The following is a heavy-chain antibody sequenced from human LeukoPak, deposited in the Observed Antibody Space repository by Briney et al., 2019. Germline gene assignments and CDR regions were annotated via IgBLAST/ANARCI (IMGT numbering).Heavy chain of an antibody. CDR1: DDSISSSSYY. J-gene: IGHJ4*02. CDR2: AFYSGST. V-gene: IGHV4-39*01. CDR3: STSRPDRFIDS. Sequence: SETLSLTCTVSDDSISSSSYYWEWIRQPPGKGLEWIGSAFYSGSTYYNPSLKSRVTISVDTSKNQFSLKLSSVTAADTAVYYCSTSRPDRFIDSWGQGTLVTVST. D-gene: IGHD1-14*01.